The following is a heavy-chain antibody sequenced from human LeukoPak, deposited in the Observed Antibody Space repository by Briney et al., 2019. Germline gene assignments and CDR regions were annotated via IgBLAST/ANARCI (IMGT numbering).Heavy chain of an antibody. CDR1: GYSFTSYW. CDR3: ARTMYYYDSSGYYVYYFDY. J-gene: IGHJ4*02. CDR2: IYPGDSDT. Sequence: GESLKISCKGSGYSFTSYWIGWVRQMPGKGLEWMGIIYPGDSDTRYSPSFQGQVTISADKSISTAYLQWSSLKASDTATYYCARTMYYYDSSGYYVYYFDYWGQGTLVTVSS. D-gene: IGHD3-22*01. V-gene: IGHV5-51*01.